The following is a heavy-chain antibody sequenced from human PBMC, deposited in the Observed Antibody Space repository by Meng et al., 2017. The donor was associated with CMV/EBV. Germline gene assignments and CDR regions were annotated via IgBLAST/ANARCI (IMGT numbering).Heavy chain of an antibody. CDR1: GFTFSSYA. CDR2: ISGSGGST. V-gene: IGHV3-23*01. J-gene: IGHJ6*02. Sequence: GGSLRLSCAASGFTFSSYAMSWVRQAPGKGLEWVSAISGSGGSTYYADSVKGRFTISRDNSKTTLYLQMNSLRAEDTAVYYCAKGNYDILTDYYYYYGMDVWAKGPRSPSP. D-gene: IGHD3-9*01. CDR3: AKGNYDILTDYYYYYGMDV.